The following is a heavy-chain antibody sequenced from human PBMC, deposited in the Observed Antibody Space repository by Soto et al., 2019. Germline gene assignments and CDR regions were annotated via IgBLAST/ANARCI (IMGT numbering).Heavy chain of an antibody. CDR1: GFTFSSYA. CDR3: ARDKFRGWGIVVVPAAY. Sequence: PGGSLRLSCAASGFTFSSYAMHWVRQAPGKGLGWVAVISYDGSNKYYADSVKGRFTISRDNSKNTLYLQMNSLRAEDTAVYYCARDKFRGWGIVVVPAAYWGQGTLVTVSS. D-gene: IGHD2-2*01. CDR2: ISYDGSNK. J-gene: IGHJ4*02. V-gene: IGHV3-30-3*01.